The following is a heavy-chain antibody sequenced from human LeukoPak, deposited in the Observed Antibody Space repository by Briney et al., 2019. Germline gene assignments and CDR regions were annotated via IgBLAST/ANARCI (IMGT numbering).Heavy chain of an antibody. D-gene: IGHD2-2*01. CDR2: IYHSGST. Sequence: NPSETLSLTCTVSGGSISGADYYWSWVRQPPGKGLEWIGEIYHSGSTNYNPSLKSRVTISVDKSKNQFSLKLSSVTAADTAVYYCAREWGTSCYLDYWGQGTLVTVSS. J-gene: IGHJ4*02. CDR1: GGSISGADYY. V-gene: IGHV4-4*02. CDR3: AREWGTSCYLDY.